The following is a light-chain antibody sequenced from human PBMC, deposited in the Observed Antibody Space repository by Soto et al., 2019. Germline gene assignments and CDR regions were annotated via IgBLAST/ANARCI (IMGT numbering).Light chain of an antibody. J-gene: IGLJ1*01. V-gene: IGLV2-23*02. Sequence: QSALTQPASMSGSPGQSITISCTGTSSDVGSYNLVSWYQQHPGKAPKLMIYEVSKRPSGVSNRFSGSKSGNTASLTISGLQAEDEADYYCCSYAGSSTYVFGTGTRSPS. CDR3: CSYAGSSTYV. CDR2: EVS. CDR1: SSDVGSYNL.